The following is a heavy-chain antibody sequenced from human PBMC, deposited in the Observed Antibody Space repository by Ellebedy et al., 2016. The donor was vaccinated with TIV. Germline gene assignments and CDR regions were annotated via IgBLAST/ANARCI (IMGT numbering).Heavy chain of an antibody. V-gene: IGHV3-23*01. CDR2: ITGLGNNA. J-gene: IGHJ3*02. D-gene: IGHD5-18*01. CDR1: GFTFDSYA. Sequence: GEFLKISCAASGFTFDSYAMTWVRQAPGKGLEWVSSITGLGNNAYYADSVKGRFSISRDNSKNTLYLQMNSLRVEDTAVYYCAKRRGYNYDDHAFDIWGQGTVVTVSS. CDR3: AKRRGYNYDDHAFDI.